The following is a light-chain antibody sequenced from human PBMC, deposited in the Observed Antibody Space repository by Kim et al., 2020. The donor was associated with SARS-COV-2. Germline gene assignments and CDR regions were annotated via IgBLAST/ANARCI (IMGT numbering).Light chain of an antibody. CDR3: QQYYSTPPS. V-gene: IGKV4-1*01. J-gene: IGKJ2*03. Sequence: DIVMTQSPDSLAVSLGERATLNCKYSQTVLYNSNNKNYLAWYQQKPGQAPKLLIYWASIRESGVSDRFSGSGSETDFTHTISSLQAEDVTVYYCQQYYSTPPSFGQETKLEIK. CDR2: WAS. CDR1: QTVLYNSNNKNY.